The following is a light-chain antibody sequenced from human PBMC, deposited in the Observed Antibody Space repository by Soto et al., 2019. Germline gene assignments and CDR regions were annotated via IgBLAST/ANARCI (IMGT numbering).Light chain of an antibody. CDR3: QQYHGFSRT. Sequence: DIHMTQSPSTLSASVGDSVTITCRASQGISDWLAWYQQRPGKAPKLLIYAASSLVSGVPSRFSASGSGTEFTLTISSLQPDDFATYYCQQYHGFSRTFGQGTKVDIK. V-gene: IGKV1-5*01. CDR2: AAS. CDR1: QGISDW. J-gene: IGKJ1*01.